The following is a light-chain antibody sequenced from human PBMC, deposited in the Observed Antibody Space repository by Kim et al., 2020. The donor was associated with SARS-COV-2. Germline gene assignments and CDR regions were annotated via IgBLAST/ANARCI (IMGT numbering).Light chain of an antibody. V-gene: IGKV1-6*01. J-gene: IGKJ1*01. CDR1: QDIKKD. CDR2: YVS. CDR3: LQDYLYPWT. Sequence: AIQMTQSPSSLSASVGDRVIITCRASQDIKKDLGWYQQKPGKAPKLLIYYVSTLESGVPSRFSGSGSGTDFTLTISSLQPEDFATYYCLQDYLYPWTLGQGTKVDIK.